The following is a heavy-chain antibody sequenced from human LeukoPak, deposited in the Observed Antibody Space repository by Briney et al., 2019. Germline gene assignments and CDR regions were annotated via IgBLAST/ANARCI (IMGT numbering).Heavy chain of an antibody. J-gene: IGHJ4*02. CDR1: GFTFSSYA. V-gene: IGHV3-23*01. Sequence: GGSLRLSCAASGFTFSSYAMSWVRQAPGKGLEWVSAISGSGGSTYYADSVKGRFTISRDNSKNTLYLQMNSLRAEDTAVYYCAKGVVGRVNRCTLYDYWGQGTLVTVSS. CDR3: AKGVVGRVNRCTLYDY. D-gene: IGHD1-14*01. CDR2: ISGSGGST.